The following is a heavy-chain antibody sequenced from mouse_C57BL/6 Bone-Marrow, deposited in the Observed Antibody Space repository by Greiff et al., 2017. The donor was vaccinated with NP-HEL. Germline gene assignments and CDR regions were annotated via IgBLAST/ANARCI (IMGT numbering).Heavy chain of an antibody. J-gene: IGHJ1*03. V-gene: IGHV5-2*01. D-gene: IGHD1-1*01. CDR3: ARTYGSSYEDWYFDV. CDR1: EYEFPSHD. Sequence: EVHLVESGGGLVQPGESLKLSCESNEYEFPSHDMSWVRKTPEKRLELVAAINSDGGSTYYPDTMERRFIISRDNTKKTLYLQMSSLRSEDTALYYCARTYGSSYEDWYFDVWGTGTTVTVSS. CDR2: INSDGGST.